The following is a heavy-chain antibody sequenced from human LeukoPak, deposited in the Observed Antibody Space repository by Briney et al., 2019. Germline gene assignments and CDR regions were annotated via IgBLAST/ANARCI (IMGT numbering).Heavy chain of an antibody. CDR3: ARRSSSWYTREYYFDY. V-gene: IGHV3-23*01. CDR1: GFTFSSYA. D-gene: IGHD6-13*01. CDR2: ISGSGGST. J-gene: IGHJ4*02. Sequence: GGSLRLSCAASGFTFSSYAMSWVRQAPGKGLEWDSAISGSGGSTYYADSVKGRFTISRDNSKNTLYLQMNSLRAEDTAVYYCARRSSSWYTREYYFDYWGQGTLVTVSS.